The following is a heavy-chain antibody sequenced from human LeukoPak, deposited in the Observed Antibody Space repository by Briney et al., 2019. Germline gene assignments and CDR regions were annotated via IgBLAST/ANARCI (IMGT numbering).Heavy chain of an antibody. J-gene: IGHJ4*02. CDR2: IKQDRSEK. Sequence: GGSLRLSCAASGFTFTNYWMSWVRQAPGKGLELVANIKQDRSEKYYVDSVKGRFTISRDNAKNSLYLQMNSLRAEDTAVYYCARLREIPVFGVVTESTSYFDYWGQGTLVTVSS. CDR1: GFTFTNYW. CDR3: ARLREIPVFGVVTESTSYFDY. V-gene: IGHV3-7*01. D-gene: IGHD3-3*01.